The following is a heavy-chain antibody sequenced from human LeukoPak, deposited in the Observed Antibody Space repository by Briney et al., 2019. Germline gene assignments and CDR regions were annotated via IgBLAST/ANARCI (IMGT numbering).Heavy chain of an antibody. V-gene: IGHV4-4*07. CDR1: GGSISSYY. D-gene: IGHD3-9*01. CDR3: ARGFMGYDILTYYYYYMDV. Sequence: SETLSLTCTVSGGSISSYYWSWIRQPAGKGLEWIGRIYTSGSTNYNPSLRSRVTMSVDTSKNQFSLKLSSVTAADTAVYYCARGFMGYDILTYYYYYMDVWGKGTTVTVSS. J-gene: IGHJ6*03. CDR2: IYTSGST.